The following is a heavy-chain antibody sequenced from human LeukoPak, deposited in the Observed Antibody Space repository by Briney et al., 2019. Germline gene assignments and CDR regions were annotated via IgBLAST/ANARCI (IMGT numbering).Heavy chain of an antibody. CDR2: IYYSGST. Sequence: PSETLSLTCTVSGDSISSYYWSWIRQPPGKGLEWIGYIYYSGSTNYNPSLKSRVTISVDTSKNQFSLKLSSVTAADTAVYYCATTQTYYYDSSGYYWSFYFDYWGQGTLVTVSS. CDR1: GDSISSYY. D-gene: IGHD3-22*01. J-gene: IGHJ4*02. V-gene: IGHV4-59*01. CDR3: ATTQTYYYDSSGYYWSFYFDY.